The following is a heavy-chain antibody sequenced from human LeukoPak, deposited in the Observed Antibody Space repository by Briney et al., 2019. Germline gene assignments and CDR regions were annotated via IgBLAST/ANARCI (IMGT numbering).Heavy chain of an antibody. V-gene: IGHV1-69*13. CDR2: IIPIFGAA. Sequence: SVKVSCKASGGTFSSYAISWVRQAPGQGLEWMGGIIPIFGAANYAQKFQGRVTITADESTSTAYMELSSLRSEDTAVYYCARSLGYCSGGSCRDYYYNGMDVWGQGTTVTVSS. CDR3: ARSLGYCSGGSCRDYYYNGMDV. J-gene: IGHJ6*02. CDR1: GGTFSSYA. D-gene: IGHD2-15*01.